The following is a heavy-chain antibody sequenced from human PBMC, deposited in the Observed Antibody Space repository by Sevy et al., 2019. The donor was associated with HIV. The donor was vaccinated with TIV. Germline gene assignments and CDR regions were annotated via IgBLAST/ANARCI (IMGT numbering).Heavy chain of an antibody. Sequence: GESLKISCKGSGYRFISYWIGWVRQMPGKGLEWMGIIYPGDSDMRYSPSFQGQVTISAEKSISTPYLQWSSLQASYTAMYFWSRRGFESSGYPQYYFDYWGQGTLVTIS. J-gene: IGHJ4*02. D-gene: IGHD3-22*01. CDR2: IYPGDSDM. CDR1: GYRFISYW. CDR3: SRRGFESSGYPQYYFDY. V-gene: IGHV5-51*01.